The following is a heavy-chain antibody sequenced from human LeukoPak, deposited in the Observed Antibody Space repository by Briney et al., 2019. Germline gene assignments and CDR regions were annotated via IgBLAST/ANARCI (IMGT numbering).Heavy chain of an antibody. CDR2: ISYDGSNK. CDR3: AREAPCTNGVCSPYGMDV. V-gene: IGHV3-30-3*01. D-gene: IGHD2-8*01. Sequence: QSGGSLRLSCAASGFTFSIYAMHWVRQAPGKGLEWVAVISYDGSNKYYADSVKGRFTISRDNSRNTLYLQMNSLRAEDTAVYYCAREAPCTNGVCSPYGMDVWGQGTTVTVSS. CDR1: GFTFSIYA. J-gene: IGHJ6*02.